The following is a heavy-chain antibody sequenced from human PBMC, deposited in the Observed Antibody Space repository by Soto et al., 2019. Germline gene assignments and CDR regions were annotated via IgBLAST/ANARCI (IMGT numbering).Heavy chain of an antibody. D-gene: IGHD3-16*02. CDR1: GGSISSSSYY. V-gene: IGHV4-39*01. CDR2: IYYSGST. J-gene: IGHJ3*02. CDR3: AKTHSDYVWGSYRPDAFDI. Sequence: SETLSLTCSVSGGSISSSSYYWGWIRQPPGKGLEWIGSIYYSGSTYDNPSLKSRVTISVDTSKNQISLKLSSVTAADTAVYYCAKTHSDYVWGSYRPDAFDIWGQGTMVTV.